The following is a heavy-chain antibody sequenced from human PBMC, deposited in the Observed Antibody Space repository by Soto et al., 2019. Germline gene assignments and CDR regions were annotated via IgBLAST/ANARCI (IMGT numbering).Heavy chain of an antibody. CDR2: ISYDGSNK. J-gene: IGHJ6*02. CDR1: GFTFSSYA. CDR3: ARDIESALAARPGYYYGMDV. Sequence: GGSLRLSCAASGFTFSSYAMHWVRQAPGEGLEWVAVISYDGSNKYYADSVKGRFTISRDNSKNTLYLQMNSLRAEDTAVYYCARDIESALAARPGYYYGMDVWGQGTTVTVSS. D-gene: IGHD6-6*01. V-gene: IGHV3-30-3*01.